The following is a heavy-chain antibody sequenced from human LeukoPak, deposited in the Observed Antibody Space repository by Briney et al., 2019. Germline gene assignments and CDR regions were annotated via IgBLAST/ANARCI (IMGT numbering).Heavy chain of an antibody. CDR2: INHSGST. J-gene: IGHJ3*02. CDR3: ARLPNYYDSSVDAFDI. V-gene: IGHV4-34*01. D-gene: IGHD3-22*01. Sequence: SETLSLTCAVYGGSFSGYYWSWIRQPPGKGLEWIGEINHSGSTNYNPSLKSRVTISVDTSKNQFSLKLSSVTAADTAVYYCARLPNYYDSSVDAFDIWGQGTMVTVSS. CDR1: GGSFSGYY.